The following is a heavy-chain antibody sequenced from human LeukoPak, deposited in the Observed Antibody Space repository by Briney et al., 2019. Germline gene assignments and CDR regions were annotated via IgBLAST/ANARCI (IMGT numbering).Heavy chain of an antibody. D-gene: IGHD1-1*01. CDR2: MKSKADGGTI. CDR3: TMYNTGTLNI. CDR1: GFTFNNAW. J-gene: IGHJ3*02. V-gene: IGHV3-15*01. Sequence: GGSLRLSCAASGFTFNNAWMRCVRQAPGKGLEWVGRMKSKADGGTIDYAAPVKGRFTISRDDSKNTLYLQMNSLKTDDTAVYYCTMYNTGTLNIWGKGTMVTVSP.